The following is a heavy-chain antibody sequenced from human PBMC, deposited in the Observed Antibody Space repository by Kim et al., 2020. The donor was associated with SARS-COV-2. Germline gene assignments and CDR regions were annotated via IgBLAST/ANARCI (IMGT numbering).Heavy chain of an antibody. D-gene: IGHD3-22*01. Sequence: ASVKVSCKASGYTFTSYGISWVRQAPGQGLEWMGWISAYNGNTNYAQKLQGRVTMTTDTSTSTAYMELRSLRSDDTAVYYCARNLPPYYDSSGYYLGYNYYYYGMDVWGQGTTVTVSS. CDR1: GYTFTSYG. V-gene: IGHV1-18*04. CDR3: ARNLPPYYDSSGYYLGYNYYYYGMDV. CDR2: ISAYNGNT. J-gene: IGHJ6*02.